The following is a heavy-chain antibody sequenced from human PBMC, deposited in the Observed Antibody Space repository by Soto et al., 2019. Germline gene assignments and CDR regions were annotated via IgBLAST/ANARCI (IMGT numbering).Heavy chain of an antibody. Sequence: QITLKESGPPLVSPAQTLTLTCAFSGFSLTTTSMGVAWIRQPPGKALEWLALIYWDDDQRYSPSLKARLTISKDTSRSRVVMTISNMNPEDTGTYFGAHAGDYDPLSFDHWGPGTLVTVSS. CDR2: IYWDDDQ. CDR1: GFSLTTTSMG. D-gene: IGHD4-17*01. V-gene: IGHV2-5*02. CDR3: AHAGDYDPLSFDH. J-gene: IGHJ4*02.